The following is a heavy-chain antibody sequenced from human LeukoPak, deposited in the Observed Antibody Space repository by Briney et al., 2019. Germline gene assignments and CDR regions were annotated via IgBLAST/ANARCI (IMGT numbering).Heavy chain of an antibody. Sequence: GGSLRLSCAASGFTFSSYATSWVRQAPGKGLEWVSAISGSGGSTYYADSVKGRFTISRDNSKNTLYLQMNSLRAEDTAVYYCAKEFNYGSGSYVGYFDYWGQGTLVTVSS. CDR3: AKEFNYGSGSYVGYFDY. D-gene: IGHD3-10*01. CDR2: ISGSGGST. CDR1: GFTFSSYA. V-gene: IGHV3-23*01. J-gene: IGHJ4*02.